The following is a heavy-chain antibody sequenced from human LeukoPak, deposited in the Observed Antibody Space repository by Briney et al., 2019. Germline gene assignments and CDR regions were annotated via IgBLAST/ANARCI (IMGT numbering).Heavy chain of an antibody. J-gene: IGHJ4*02. Sequence: GGSLRLSCAASGFTFNNAWMSWVRQAPGKGLEGVAIISHDGSNKYYADSVKGRFTISRDNSKNTLYLQMNSLGAEDTAVYYCAREESGISIFGVVIFWGQGTLVTVSS. CDR3: AREESGISIFGVVIF. V-gene: IGHV3-30-3*01. CDR2: ISHDGSNK. D-gene: IGHD3-3*01. CDR1: GFTFNNAW.